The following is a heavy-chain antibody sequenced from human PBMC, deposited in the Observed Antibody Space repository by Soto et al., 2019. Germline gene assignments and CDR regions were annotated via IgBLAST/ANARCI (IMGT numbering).Heavy chain of an antibody. Sequence: EVQLVESGGGLVQPGGSPRLSCVASGFSFSNYNMNWVRQAPGKGLEWVSYITDSSDTVHYADSVRGRFTISRDNAESSLYLQMNSLRDEDTAVYFCARDFGHGYYLDYWGRGTLVTVSS. D-gene: IGHD3-3*01. V-gene: IGHV3-48*02. CDR3: ARDFGHGYYLDY. J-gene: IGHJ4*02. CDR1: GFSFSNYN. CDR2: ITDSSDTV.